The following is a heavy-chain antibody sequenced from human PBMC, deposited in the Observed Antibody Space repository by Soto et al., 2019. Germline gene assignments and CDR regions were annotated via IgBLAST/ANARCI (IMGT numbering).Heavy chain of an antibody. CDR3: AGGSNESDY. D-gene: IGHD4-4*01. V-gene: IGHV1-18*01. CDR1: GYTFTSYG. J-gene: IGHJ4*01. CDR2: NSAYNGNT. Sequence: QVQLVQSGAEVKKPGASVKVSCKASGYTFTSYGIIWVRQAPGQGLEWMGWNSAYNGNTNYAQKLQGRVTMTTDTRTSRAYTELRSLRSDDAAVYYCAGGSNESDYWGHGTQCTFSS.